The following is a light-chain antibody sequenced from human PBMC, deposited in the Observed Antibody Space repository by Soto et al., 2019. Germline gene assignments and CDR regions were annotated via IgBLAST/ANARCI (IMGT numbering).Light chain of an antibody. V-gene: IGLV2-14*01. CDR3: VTWDTSLSAVV. Sequence: QSALTQPASVSGSPGQSITISCTGTRSDVGRYNYVSLYQQSPGRAPKLIIYGVTNRPSGVSDRFSGSKSGNVASLSSSGLQAADEADYYCVTWDTSLSAVVIGGGTKVTVL. J-gene: IGLJ2*01. CDR2: GVT. CDR1: RSDVGRYNY.